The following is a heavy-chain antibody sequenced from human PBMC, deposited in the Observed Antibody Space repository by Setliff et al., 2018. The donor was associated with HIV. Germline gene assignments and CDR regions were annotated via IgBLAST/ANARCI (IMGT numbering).Heavy chain of an antibody. CDR2: MSGSGHVI. V-gene: IGHV3-11*01. D-gene: IGHD3-22*01. J-gene: IGHJ4*02. CDR3: ARGLYESTSWYFFDI. Sequence: GGSLRLSCTASGLTFSEYYMAWIRQAPGKAPECISYMSGSGHVIQYSESVDGRFAISRDNARNSLYLQMNTLSAEDSAVYYCARGLYESTSWYFFDIWGQGTLVTVSS. CDR1: GLTFSEYY.